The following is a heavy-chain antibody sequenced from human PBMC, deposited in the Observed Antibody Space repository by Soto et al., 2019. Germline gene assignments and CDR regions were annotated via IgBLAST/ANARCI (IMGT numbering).Heavy chain of an antibody. J-gene: IGHJ4*02. Sequence: PGGSLRLSCAASGFTFSSYGMHWVRQAPGKGLEWVAVISYDGSNKYYADSVKGRFTISRDNSKNTLYLQMNSLRAEDTAVYYCAKDFGSGYPTLTDYWGQGTLVTVSS. V-gene: IGHV3-30*18. CDR2: ISYDGSNK. CDR3: AKDFGSGYPTLTDY. CDR1: GFTFSSYG. D-gene: IGHD6-19*01.